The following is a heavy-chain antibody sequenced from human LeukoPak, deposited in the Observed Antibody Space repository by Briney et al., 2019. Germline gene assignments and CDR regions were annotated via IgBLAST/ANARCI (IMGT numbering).Heavy chain of an antibody. V-gene: IGHV1-24*01. CDR3: ATDRIAAAGLFDY. CDR2: FDPEDGET. CDR1: GYTLTELS. J-gene: IGHJ4*02. D-gene: IGHD6-13*01. Sequence: ASVKVSCKVSGYTLTELSMHWVRQPPGKGLEGMGGFDPEDGETIYAQKLQGRVTMTEDTSTDTAYTELSSLRSEDTAVYYCATDRIAAAGLFDYWGQGTLVTVSS.